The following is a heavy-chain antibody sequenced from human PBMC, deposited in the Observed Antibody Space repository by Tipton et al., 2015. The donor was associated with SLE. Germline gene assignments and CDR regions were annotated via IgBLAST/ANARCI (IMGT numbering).Heavy chain of an antibody. CDR1: GGSISSYY. V-gene: IGHV4-59*01. J-gene: IGHJ2*01. D-gene: IGHD6-6*01. CDR3: ARDPAPYSSPSEYFDL. CDR2: IYYSGST. Sequence: TLPLTCTVSGGSISSYYWSWIRQPPGKGLEWIGYIYYSGSTNYNPSLKSRVTISVDTSKNQFSLKLSSVTAADTAVYYCARDPAPYSSPSEYFDLWGRGTLVTVSS.